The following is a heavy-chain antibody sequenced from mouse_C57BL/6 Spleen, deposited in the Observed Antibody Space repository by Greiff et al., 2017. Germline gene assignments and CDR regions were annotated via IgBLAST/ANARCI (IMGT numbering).Heavy chain of an antibody. D-gene: IGHD3-2*02. V-gene: IGHV1-69*01. CDR2: IDPSDSYT. CDR3: ASQLRLRDAMDY. CDR1: GYTFTSYW. J-gene: IGHJ4*01. Sequence: VQLQQPGAELVMPGASVKLSCKASGYTFTSYWMHWGKQRPGQGLEWIGEIDPSDSYTKYNQKFKGKSTLTVDKSSSTAYRQLSSRTSEDSAVYYCASQLRLRDAMDYWGQGTSVTVSS.